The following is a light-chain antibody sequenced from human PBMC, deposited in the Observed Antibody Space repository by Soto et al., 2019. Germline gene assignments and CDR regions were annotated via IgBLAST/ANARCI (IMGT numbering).Light chain of an antibody. CDR2: EVS. CDR1: SSDVGGYNY. CDR3: SSYAGSNNVV. Sequence: QSALTQPPSASGSTGQSVTISCTGASSDVGGYNYVSWYQQHPGKAPKLMIYEVSKRPSGVPDRFSGSKSGNTASLTVSGLQAEDAADYYCSSYAGSNNVVFGGGTKVTVL. V-gene: IGLV2-8*01. J-gene: IGLJ2*01.